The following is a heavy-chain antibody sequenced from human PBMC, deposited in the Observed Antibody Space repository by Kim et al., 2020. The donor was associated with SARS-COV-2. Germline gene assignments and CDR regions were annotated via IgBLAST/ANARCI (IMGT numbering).Heavy chain of an antibody. CDR2: IYYSGSN. CDR1: GGSISSSSYY. CDR3: ARQGHYQLLYDGFDY. D-gene: IGHD2-2*02. V-gene: IGHV4-39*01. Sequence: SETLSLTCTVSGGSISSSSYYWGWIRQPPGKGREWIGSIYYSGSNYYNPSLKSRVTISVDTSKNQFSLKLSSVTATDTAVYYCARQGHYQLLYDGFDYWGQGTLVTVSS. J-gene: IGHJ4*02.